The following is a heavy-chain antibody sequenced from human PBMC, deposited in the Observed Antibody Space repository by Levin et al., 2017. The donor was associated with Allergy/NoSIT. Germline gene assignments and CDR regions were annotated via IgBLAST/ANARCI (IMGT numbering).Heavy chain of an antibody. J-gene: IGHJ6*03. V-gene: IGHV4-34*01. CDR2: INHSGST. CDR3: ARGGSFDWLSYYYYYMDV. CDR1: GGSFSGYY. Sequence: GSLRLSCAVYGGSFSGYYWSWIRQPPGKGLEWIGEINHSGSTNYNPSLKSRVTISVDTSKNQFSLKLSSVTAADTAVYYCARGGSFDWLSYYYYYMDVWGKGTTVTVSS. D-gene: IGHD3-9*01.